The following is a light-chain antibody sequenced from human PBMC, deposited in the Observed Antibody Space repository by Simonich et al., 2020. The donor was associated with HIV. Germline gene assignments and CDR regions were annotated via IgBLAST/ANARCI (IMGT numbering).Light chain of an antibody. Sequence: QSALTQPRSVSGSPGQSVTISCTGTSSDVGDYNHVSCYQQHPDKAPKLMIYDLIKRPSGVSIRFSGSKSGNPASLTISGLQAEDEADYYGSSYTSSSTLVFGGGTKLTVL. J-gene: IGLJ3*02. CDR3: SSYTSSSTLV. CDR1: SSDVGDYNH. V-gene: IGLV2-11*01. CDR2: DLI.